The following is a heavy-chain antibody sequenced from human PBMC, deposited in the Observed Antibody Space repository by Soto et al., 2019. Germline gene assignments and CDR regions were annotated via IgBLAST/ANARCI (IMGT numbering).Heavy chain of an antibody. CDR3: AGTDSDTSGLDY. V-gene: IGHV4-38-2*01. J-gene: IGHJ4*02. Sequence: SETLSLTCAVSGYSSRGGYYWGWIRQPPGKGLEWVGSIYHSGGTFYNPSLKSRLTMSVDTSKKQFSLRLSSVTAADTAVYYCAGTDSDTSGLDYWGQGTVVTVSS. CDR1: GYSSRGGYY. CDR2: IYHSGGT. D-gene: IGHD6-19*01.